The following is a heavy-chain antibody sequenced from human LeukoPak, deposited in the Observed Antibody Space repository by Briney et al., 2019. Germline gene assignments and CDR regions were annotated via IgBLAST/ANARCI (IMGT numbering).Heavy chain of an antibody. J-gene: IGHJ3*02. CDR3: ARDYYDSSGYYFPRAFDI. CDR2: ISAYNGNT. Sequence: GAPVKVSCKASGYTFTSYGISWVRQAPGQGLEWMGWISAYNGNTNYAQKLQGRVTMTTDTSTSTAYMELRSLRSDDTAVYYCARDYYDSSGYYFPRAFDIWGQGTMVTVSS. D-gene: IGHD3-22*01. CDR1: GYTFTSYG. V-gene: IGHV1-18*01.